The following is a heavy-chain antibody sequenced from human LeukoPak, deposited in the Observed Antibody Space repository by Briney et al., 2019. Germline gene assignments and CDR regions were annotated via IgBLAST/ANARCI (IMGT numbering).Heavy chain of an antibody. V-gene: IGHV3-74*01. D-gene: IGHD5-12*01. CDR1: GFTFSNYW. CDR3: ATNSGYRFDY. CDR2: INSDGSNT. J-gene: IGHJ4*02. Sequence: QPGGSLRLSCVASGFTFSNYWMHWVRQAPGKGLVWVSHINSDGSNTTYADSVKGRFTISRDNAKNTLYLQMNSLRAEDTAVYYCATNSGYRFDYWGQGTLVTVSS.